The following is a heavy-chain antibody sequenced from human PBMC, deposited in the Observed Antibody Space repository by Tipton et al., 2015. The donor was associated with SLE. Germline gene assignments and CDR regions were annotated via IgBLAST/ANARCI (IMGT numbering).Heavy chain of an antibody. CDR2: ISYSGNT. J-gene: IGHJ2*01. CDR1: GGSISRSNYY. D-gene: IGHD4-17*01. Sequence: LRLSCTVSGGSISRSNYYWGWIRRPPGRGLEWIGTISYSGNTYYNPSLKSRLTISVDTSKNQFSLKLSSVTAADTAVYYCAGRDYGDNWDFDLWGRGTLVTVSS. V-gene: IGHV4-39*07. CDR3: AGRDYGDNWDFDL.